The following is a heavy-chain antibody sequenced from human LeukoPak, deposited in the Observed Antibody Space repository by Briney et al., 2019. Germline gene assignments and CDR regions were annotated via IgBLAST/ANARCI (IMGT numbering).Heavy chain of an antibody. D-gene: IGHD2-2*01. CDR2: MDYSGST. J-gene: IGHJ4*02. CDR1: SGSISSSNYY. CDR3: ARDRSSISWFYY. Sequence: SSETLSLTCTVSSGSISSSNYYWGWIRQPPGKGLEWIGTMDYSGSTYYNPSLKSRVTISVDTSKNQFSLKLSSVTAADTAIYYCARDRSSISWFYYWGQGTLVTVSS. V-gene: IGHV4-39*07.